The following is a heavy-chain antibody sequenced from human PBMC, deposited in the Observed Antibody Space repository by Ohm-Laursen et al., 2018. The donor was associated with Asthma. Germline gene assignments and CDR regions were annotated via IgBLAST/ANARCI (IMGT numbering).Heavy chain of an antibody. CDR3: ARAYCRSTSCYDY. V-gene: IGHV1-46*01. D-gene: IGHD2-2*01. CDR1: GYTFTSYY. CDR2: INPNGGST. J-gene: IGHJ4*02. Sequence: SVKASCKASGYTFTSYYMHWVRQAPGQGLEWMGIINPNGGSTTYAQKFQGRVTMTRDTSTSTVYMDLSSLSSEDTAVYYCARAYCRSTSCYDYWGQGSLVTVSS.